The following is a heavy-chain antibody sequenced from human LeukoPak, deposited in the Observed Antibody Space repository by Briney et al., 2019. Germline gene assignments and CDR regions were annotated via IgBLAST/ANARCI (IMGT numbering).Heavy chain of an antibody. CDR2: INQGGSDK. J-gene: IGHJ4*02. D-gene: IGHD6-19*01. CDR3: ARGTDRSDWFPAG. Sequence: QPGGSLRLSCAASGFTFSSYWMSWVRQAPGKGLEWVANINQGGSDKNYVNSVKGRLTISRDNAKNSLYLQMNSLRVEDTAIYYCARGTDRSDWFPAGWGQGTLVTVSP. CDR1: GFTFSSYW. V-gene: IGHV3-7*01.